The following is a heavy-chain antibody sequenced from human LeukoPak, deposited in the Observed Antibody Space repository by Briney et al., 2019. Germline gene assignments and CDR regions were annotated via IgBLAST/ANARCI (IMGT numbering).Heavy chain of an antibody. CDR3: AKDARRYDSSGYYDY. V-gene: IGHV3-30-3*01. J-gene: IGHJ4*02. CDR2: ISYDGSNK. Sequence: GGSLRLSCAASGFTFSSYAMHWVRQAPGKGLEWVAVISYDGSNKYYADSVKGRFTISRDNSKNTLYLQMNSLRAEDTAVYYCAKDARRYDSSGYYDYWGQGTLVTVSS. CDR1: GFTFSSYA. D-gene: IGHD3-22*01.